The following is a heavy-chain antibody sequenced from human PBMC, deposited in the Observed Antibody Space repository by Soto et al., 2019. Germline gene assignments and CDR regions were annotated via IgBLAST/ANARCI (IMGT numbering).Heavy chain of an antibody. Sequence: PGGSLRLSCAASGFFFTSYAMNWVRQAPEKGLEWVSGISGSGGATSYADSVKGRFTISRDNSKNTLYLQMNSLRADDTAVYYCAKDAIMVSSSYNYFDYWGQGTLVIVSS. CDR3: AKDAIMVSSSYNYFDY. CDR2: ISGSGGAT. D-gene: IGHD2-15*01. J-gene: IGHJ4*02. V-gene: IGHV3-23*01. CDR1: GFFFTSYA.